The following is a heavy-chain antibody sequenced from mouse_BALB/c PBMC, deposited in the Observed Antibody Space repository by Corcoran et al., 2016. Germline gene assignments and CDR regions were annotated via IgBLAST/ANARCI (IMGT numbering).Heavy chain of an antibody. V-gene: IGHV9-3-1*01. CDR3: ARYGSSYYYFDY. CDR2: INTYTGEP. Sequence: QIQLVQSGPELKKSGETVKISCKASGYTFTNYGMNWVKQAPGKGLKWMGWINTYTGEPTYADDFKGRFAFSLETSASTAYLQINNLKNEDTATYFCARYGSSYYYFDYWGQGTTLTVSS. CDR1: GYTFTNYG. D-gene: IGHD1-1*01. J-gene: IGHJ2*01.